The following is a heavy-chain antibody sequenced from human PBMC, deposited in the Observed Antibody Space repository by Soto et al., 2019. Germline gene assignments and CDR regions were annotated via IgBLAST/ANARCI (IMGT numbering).Heavy chain of an antibody. V-gene: IGHV1-18*01. CDR1: GYTFTSYG. CDR2: ISAYNGNT. CDR3: AREGGRIFCSGGSCYQGWFDP. J-gene: IGHJ5*02. Sequence: QVQLVQSGAEVKKPGASVKVSCKASGYTFTSYGISWVRQAPGQGLEWMGWISAYNGNTNYAQKLKGRVTMTTDTSTSTAYMELRSLRSDDTAVYYCAREGGRIFCSGGSCYQGWFDPWGQGTLVTVSS. D-gene: IGHD2-15*01.